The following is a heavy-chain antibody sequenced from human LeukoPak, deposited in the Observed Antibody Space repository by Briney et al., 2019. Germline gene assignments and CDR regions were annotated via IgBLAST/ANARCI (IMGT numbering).Heavy chain of an antibody. CDR3: ARGDVVVPAAMC. CDR1: GGSISSYY. CDR2: IYTSGST. Sequence: SETLSLTCTVSGGSISSYYWSWIRQPAGTGLEWIGRIYTSGSTNHNPSLKSQVTMSVDTAKNHFSLKRSSVTAADTAVYYCARGDVVVPAAMCWGQGTLVTVSS. V-gene: IGHV4-4*07. J-gene: IGHJ4*02. D-gene: IGHD2-2*01.